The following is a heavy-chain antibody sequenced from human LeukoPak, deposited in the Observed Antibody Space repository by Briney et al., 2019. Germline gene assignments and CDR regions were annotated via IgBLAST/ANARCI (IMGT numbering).Heavy chain of an antibody. Sequence: ASVKVSCKASGGTFSSYATSWVRQAPGQGLEWMGGIIPIFGTANYAQKFQGRVTITTDESKSTAYMELNSLRSEDTAVYYCASTFVGYCSGGSCYHITTSWYYFDYWGQGTLVTVSS. J-gene: IGHJ4*02. CDR3: ASTFVGYCSGGSCYHITTSWYYFDY. V-gene: IGHV1-69*05. CDR2: IIPIFGTA. D-gene: IGHD2-15*01. CDR1: GGTFSSYA.